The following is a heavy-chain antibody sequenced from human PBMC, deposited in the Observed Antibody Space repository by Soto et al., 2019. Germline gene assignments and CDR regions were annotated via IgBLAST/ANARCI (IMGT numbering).Heavy chain of an antibody. J-gene: IGHJ6*02. CDR1: GYTFTSYD. CDR3: ALRITMIVVYYVLDF. D-gene: IGHD3-22*01. Sequence: ASVKVSCKASGYTFTSYDINWVRQATGQGLEWMGWMNPNIGKAGYAQKFQGRVTMTTDESMSTAYMELSSLRSEDTAVYYCALRITMIVVYYVLDFWGQGTTVIVSS. V-gene: IGHV1-8*01. CDR2: MNPNIGKA.